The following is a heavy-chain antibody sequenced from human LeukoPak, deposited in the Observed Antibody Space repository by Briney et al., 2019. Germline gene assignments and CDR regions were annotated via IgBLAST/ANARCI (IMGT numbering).Heavy chain of an antibody. CDR2: IKQDGSEI. CDR3: ARDKVVGATIFDY. V-gene: IGHV3-7*03. CDR1: GFTLSTYW. J-gene: IGHJ4*02. Sequence: GGSLRLSCAASGFTLSTYWMSWVRQAPGKGLEWVANIKQDGSEIYYVDSVRGRFTISRDNAKNSLYLQMNSLRAEDTAVYYCARDKVVGATIFDYWGQGTLVTVSS. D-gene: IGHD1-26*01.